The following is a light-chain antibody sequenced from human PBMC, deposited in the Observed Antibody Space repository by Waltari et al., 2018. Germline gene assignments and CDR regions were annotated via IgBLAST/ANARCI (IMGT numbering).Light chain of an antibody. J-gene: IGKJ2*01. CDR2: DAS. V-gene: IGKV3-11*01. CDR1: QSVGTY. Sequence: EIVLTQSPATLPLSPGETATLSCRASQSVGTYLAWYQQKPGQAPRLLIYDASNRATGIPARFRGSGSGTDFTLTISNLEAEDFAVYYCQQRSNWTPHTFGQGARLEIK. CDR3: QQRSNWTPHT.